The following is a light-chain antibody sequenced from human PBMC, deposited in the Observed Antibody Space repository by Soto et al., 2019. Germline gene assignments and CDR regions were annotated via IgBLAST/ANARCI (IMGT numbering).Light chain of an antibody. CDR3: QTYNSARVT. V-gene: IGKV1-27*01. CDR1: QGISNS. CDR2: AAS. Sequence: DIQMTQSPSSLSASVGDRVTITCRASQGISNSLAWYQQNAGKSPKLLIYAASNLQSGAPARFSGSGSGTDFSLTISSLQPEDVATYYCQTYNSARVTFGGGTKVEIK. J-gene: IGKJ4*01.